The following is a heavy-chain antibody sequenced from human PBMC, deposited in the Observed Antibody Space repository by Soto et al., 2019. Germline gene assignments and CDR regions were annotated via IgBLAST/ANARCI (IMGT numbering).Heavy chain of an antibody. Sequence: SETLSLTCTVSGGSISSSSYYWGWIRQPPGKGLEWIGNIHYNGNTKYNPSLKSRVSMSVDTSKNQFSLRLISVTAADTAKYFCAREGNLGRWLQPLDFWGQGTLVTVSS. CDR1: GGSISSSSYY. CDR2: IHYNGNT. J-gene: IGHJ4*02. V-gene: IGHV4-39*07. D-gene: IGHD5-12*01. CDR3: AREGNLGRWLQPLDF.